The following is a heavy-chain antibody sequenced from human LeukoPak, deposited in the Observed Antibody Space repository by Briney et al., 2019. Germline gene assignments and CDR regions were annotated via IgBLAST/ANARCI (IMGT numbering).Heavy chain of an antibody. CDR2: IIPIFGTA. V-gene: IGHV1-69*05. CDR1: GGTFSSYA. CDR3: ARVVPAPEYYYYYMDV. D-gene: IGHD2-2*01. Sequence: SVKVSCKASGGTFSSYAISWVRQAPGQGLEWMGGIIPIFGTANYAQKFQGRVTITTDESTSTAYMELSSLRSEDTAVYYCARVVPAPEYYYYYMDVWGKGTTVTVSS. J-gene: IGHJ6*03.